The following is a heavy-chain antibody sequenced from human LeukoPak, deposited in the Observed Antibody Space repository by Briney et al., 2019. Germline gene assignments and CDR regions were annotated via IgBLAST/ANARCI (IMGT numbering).Heavy chain of an antibody. D-gene: IGHD3-9*01. Sequence: SETLSLTCNVSGDSITSRGFYWSWLRQHPGKGLEWIGHITNSGSTSYNPSLRSRLTIARDTSRNQFSLELTFATAADTALYYCARDNILTSSPHAFYFWGEGTLVTVSS. J-gene: IGHJ3*01. CDR1: GDSITSRGFY. V-gene: IGHV4-31*03. CDR3: ARDNILTSSPHAFYF. CDR2: ITNSGST.